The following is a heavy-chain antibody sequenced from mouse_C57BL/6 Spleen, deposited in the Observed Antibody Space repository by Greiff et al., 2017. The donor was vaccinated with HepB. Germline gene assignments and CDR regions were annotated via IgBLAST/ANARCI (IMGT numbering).Heavy chain of an antibody. CDR3: ARPYYYGSLFAY. Sequence: EVQLQESGPELVKPGASVKISCKASGYSFTGYYMNWVKQSPEKSLEWIGEINPSTGGTTYNQKFKAKATLTVDKSSSTAYMQLKSLTSEDSAVYYCARPYYYGSLFAYWGQGTLVTVSA. D-gene: IGHD1-1*01. V-gene: IGHV1-42*01. CDR1: GYSFTGYY. J-gene: IGHJ3*01. CDR2: INPSTGGT.